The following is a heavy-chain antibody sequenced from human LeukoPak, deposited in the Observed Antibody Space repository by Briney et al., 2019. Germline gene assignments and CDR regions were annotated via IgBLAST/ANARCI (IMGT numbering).Heavy chain of an antibody. V-gene: IGHV4-59*01. D-gene: IGHD5-24*01. J-gene: IGHJ4*02. CDR2: IEYSGNT. Sequence: SETLSLTSTVAGGSITSYYWSWIRQPPAKGLEWIGYIEYSGNTNYNPSLKSRVNISVDTSKHQFSLKLSSVTAADTAVYYCARANLEMATRDWGQGTLVIVSS. CDR1: GGSITSYY. CDR3: ARANLEMATRD.